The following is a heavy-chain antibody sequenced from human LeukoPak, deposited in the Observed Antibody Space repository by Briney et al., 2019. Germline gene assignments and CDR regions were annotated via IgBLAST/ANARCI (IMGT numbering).Heavy chain of an antibody. D-gene: IGHD5-18*01. Sequence: ASVKVSCKASGYTFTGYYMHWVRQAPGQGLEWMGWINPNSGGTNYAQKFQGRVTMTRDTSISTAYMELSRLRSDDTAVYYCARGKIRKRYGYGGYYFDYWGQGNLVTGSS. V-gene: IGHV1-2*02. J-gene: IGHJ4*01. CDR3: ARGKIRKRYGYGGYYFDY. CDR2: INPNSGGT. CDR1: GYTFTGYY.